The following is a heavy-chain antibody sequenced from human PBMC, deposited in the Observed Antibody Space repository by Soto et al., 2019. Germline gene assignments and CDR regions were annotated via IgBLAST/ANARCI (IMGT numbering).Heavy chain of an antibody. CDR1: GDSVSSNSAA. Sequence: QSQTLSLTCAISGDSVSSNSAAWNWIRQSPSRGLEWLGRTYYRSKWYNDYAVSVKSRITINPDTSNNQFSLQLNSVTPEDTAVYYCARDGISSSVYYYYYGMDVWGQGTTVTVSS. CDR3: ARDGISSSVYYYYYGMDV. D-gene: IGHD6-6*01. CDR2: TYYRSKWYN. J-gene: IGHJ6*02. V-gene: IGHV6-1*01.